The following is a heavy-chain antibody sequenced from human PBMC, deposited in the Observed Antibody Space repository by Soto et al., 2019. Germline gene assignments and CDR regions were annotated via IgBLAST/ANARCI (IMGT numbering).Heavy chain of an antibody. CDR2: VYYSGRA. D-gene: IGHD1-26*01. Sequence: KPSETLSLTCSVSGGSLSSYYWTWIRQPPGKGLECIGHVYYSGRANYNPSLKSRVTMSLDTSKSQVSLKLRSVTAADAAVYYCARGPPSPRILGPTRGPWFDPWGQGILVTVSS. CDR1: GGSLSSYY. J-gene: IGHJ5*02. V-gene: IGHV4-59*01. CDR3: ARGPPSPRILGPTRGPWFDP.